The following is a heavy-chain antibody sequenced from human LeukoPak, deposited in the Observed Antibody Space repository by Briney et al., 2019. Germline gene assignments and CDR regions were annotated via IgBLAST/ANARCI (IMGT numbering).Heavy chain of an antibody. D-gene: IGHD2-21*02. Sequence: ASVKVSCKASGYTFTSYGISWVRQAPGQGLEWMGWISAYNGNTNYAQKLQGRVTMTTDTSTSTAYMELRSLRSDDTAVYYCARVKEGRYYGGDCYSDYWGQGTLVTVSS. CDR3: ARVKEGRYYGGDCYSDY. J-gene: IGHJ4*02. V-gene: IGHV1-18*01. CDR1: GYTFTSYG. CDR2: ISAYNGNT.